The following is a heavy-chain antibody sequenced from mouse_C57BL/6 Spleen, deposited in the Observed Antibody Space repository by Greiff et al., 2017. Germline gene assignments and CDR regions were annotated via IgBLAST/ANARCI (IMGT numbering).Heavy chain of an antibody. Sequence: QVQLQQSGAELMKPGASVKLSCKATGYTFTGYWIEWVKQRPGHGLEWIGEILPGSGSTNYNDKFKGKATFTSDQSSNAAYMQLSSLTTEDSAIYYCARGDHYGSSYWYFDVWGTGTTVTVSS. CDR2: ILPGSGST. V-gene: IGHV1-9*01. CDR3: ARGDHYGSSYWYFDV. D-gene: IGHD1-1*01. J-gene: IGHJ1*03. CDR1: GYTFTGYW.